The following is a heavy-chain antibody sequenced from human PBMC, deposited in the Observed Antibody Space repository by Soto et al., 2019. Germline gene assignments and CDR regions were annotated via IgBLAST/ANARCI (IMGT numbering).Heavy chain of an antibody. CDR3: ARSSGGNFGIIIEGSNWFDP. CDR2: INPHGGST. CDR1: GDTFTSYY. J-gene: IGHJ5*02. D-gene: IGHD3-3*01. Sequence: QVQLVQSGAEVKRPGASVKVSCKAPGDTFTSYYLNWVRQAPGQGLEWMGVINPHGGSTKYAQKLQGRTTMTRDTSRSTVYMELSRLRSDDTAIYYCARSSGGNFGIIIEGSNWFDPWGQGTLVTVSS. V-gene: IGHV1-46*01.